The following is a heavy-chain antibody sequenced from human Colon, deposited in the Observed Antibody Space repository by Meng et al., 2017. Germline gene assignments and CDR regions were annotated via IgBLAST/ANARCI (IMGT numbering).Heavy chain of an antibody. CDR2: IYYTGTT. Sequence: QVQLQESGPRLVRPSETLSLTCTVSGDSVSSGLFYWSWVRQPPGKGLEWVGYIYYTGTTNYNPSLKSRLLISLDTSKNQFSLNLSSVTAADTAVYYCAKVGYRYGFPTFDSWGQGPLVTVSS. CDR1: GDSVSSGLFY. J-gene: IGHJ4*02. D-gene: IGHD5-18*01. V-gene: IGHV4-61*01. CDR3: AKVGYRYGFPTFDS.